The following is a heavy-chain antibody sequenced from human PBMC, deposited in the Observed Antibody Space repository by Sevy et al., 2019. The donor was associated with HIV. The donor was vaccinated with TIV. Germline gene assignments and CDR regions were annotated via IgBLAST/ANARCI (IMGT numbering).Heavy chain of an antibody. CDR1: GFTFSSYA. Sequence: GGSLRLSCAASGFTFSSYAMSWVRQAPGKGLEWVSGISGSGVSTYYAGSVKGRFTISRDNAKNSLYLQMNSLRAEDTAVYYCARVEGATVPDYWGQGTLVTVSS. CDR2: ISGSGVST. V-gene: IGHV3-23*01. CDR3: ARVEGATVPDY. D-gene: IGHD1-26*01. J-gene: IGHJ4*02.